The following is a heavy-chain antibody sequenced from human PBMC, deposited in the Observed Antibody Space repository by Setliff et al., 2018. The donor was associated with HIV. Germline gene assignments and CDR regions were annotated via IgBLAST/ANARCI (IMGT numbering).Heavy chain of an antibody. J-gene: IGHJ3*01. D-gene: IGHD3-3*01. CDR2: INHSGST. CDR3: ATGAKNDFWDDPVPNPFDF. Sequence: SETLSLTCAVYGGSFSDYFWTWIRQPPGKGLEWIGEINHSGSTNYNPSLKSRVTISVDTSKNQISLKLTSVTAADTAVYYCATGAKNDFWDDPVPNPFDFWGQVTMVTVSS. CDR1: GGSFSDYF. V-gene: IGHV4-34*01.